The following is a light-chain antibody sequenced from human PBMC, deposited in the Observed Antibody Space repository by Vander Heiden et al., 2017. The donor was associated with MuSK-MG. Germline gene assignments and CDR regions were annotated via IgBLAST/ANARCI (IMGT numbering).Light chain of an antibody. CDR3: QQDNNWPCS. CDR1: QGVSSS. Sequence: ATLSCRASQGVSSSLAWYQQKPGQAPRLLIYGASTRATGIPARFSGSGSGTEFTLTISSLQSEDFAVYYCQQDNNWPCSFGQGTNLEI. J-gene: IGKJ2*04. V-gene: IGKV3-15*01. CDR2: GAS.